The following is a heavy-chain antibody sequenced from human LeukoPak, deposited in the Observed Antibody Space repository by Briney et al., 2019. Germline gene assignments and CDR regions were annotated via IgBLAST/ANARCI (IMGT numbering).Heavy chain of an antibody. J-gene: IGHJ4*02. CDR3: AMTTVGFDY. Sequence: GRSLRLSCAASGFTFSNYWMHWVRQAPGKGLIWVSRINNDGSNAAYADSVKGRFTISRDNAKNTLYLQMNSLRAEDTAVYYCAMTTVGFDYWGQGALVTVSS. V-gene: IGHV3-74*03. CDR2: INNDGSNA. D-gene: IGHD4-23*01. CDR1: GFTFSNYW.